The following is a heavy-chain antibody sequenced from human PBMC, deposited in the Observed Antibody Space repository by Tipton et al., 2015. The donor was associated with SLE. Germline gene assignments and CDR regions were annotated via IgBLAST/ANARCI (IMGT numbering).Heavy chain of an antibody. CDR2: IRSNAYGGTS. J-gene: IGHJ4*02. V-gene: IGHV3-49*04. CDR1: GFSFGDYV. CDR3: IRSNDYWSGYAGY. Sequence: SLRLSCVGSGFSFGDYVMSWVRQAPGKGLEWVGFIRSNAYGGTSESAASVKDRFIVSRDDSKSIVYLQMSSLKTEDTAVYYCIRSNDYWSGYAGYWGQGTLVTVSS. D-gene: IGHD3-3*01.